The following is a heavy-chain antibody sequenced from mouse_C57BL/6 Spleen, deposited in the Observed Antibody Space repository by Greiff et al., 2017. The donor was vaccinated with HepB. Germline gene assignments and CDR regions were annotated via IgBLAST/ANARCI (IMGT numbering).Heavy chain of an antibody. Sequence: QVQLQQPGAELVKPGASVKLSGKASGYTFTSYWMQWVKQRPGQGLEWIGEIDPSDSYTNYNQKFKGKATLTVDTSSSTAYMQLSSLTSEDSAVYYCAREPRTGFAYWGQGTLVTVSA. CDR2: IDPSDSYT. J-gene: IGHJ3*01. D-gene: IGHD6-1*01. CDR3: AREPRTGFAY. V-gene: IGHV1-50*01. CDR1: GYTFTSYW.